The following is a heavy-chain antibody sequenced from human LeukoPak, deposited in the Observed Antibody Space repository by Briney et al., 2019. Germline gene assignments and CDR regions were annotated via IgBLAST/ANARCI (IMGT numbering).Heavy chain of an antibody. Sequence: SETLSLICAVSGGSISSYYWSWIRQSPGKGLEWIGHVYYTGSTNYNPSLKSRVAISVDTSKDQFSLILSSVTAADTAVYYCARGYTVVAASTHYYYYGMDVWGQGTTVTVSS. CDR2: VYYTGST. CDR3: ARGYTVVAASTHYYYYGMDV. J-gene: IGHJ6*02. V-gene: IGHV4-59*01. D-gene: IGHD2-15*01. CDR1: GGSISSYY.